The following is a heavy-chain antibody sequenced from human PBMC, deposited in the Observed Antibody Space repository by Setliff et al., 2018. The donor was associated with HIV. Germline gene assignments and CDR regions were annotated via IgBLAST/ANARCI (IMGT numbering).Heavy chain of an antibody. CDR1: GDPISTYY. D-gene: IGHD3-22*01. Sequence: SETLSLTCTVSGDPISTYYWSWVRKPPGKGLEWIGYVYFSGSTSYSPSLRGRVTMSVDPSKNQFSLKLNSVTAADTAIYYCARGNYDTSDYYTNFYYYYTDVWGKGTAVTSP. V-gene: IGHV4-59*01. CDR3: ARGNYDTSDYYTNFYYYYTDV. J-gene: IGHJ6*03. CDR2: VYFSGST.